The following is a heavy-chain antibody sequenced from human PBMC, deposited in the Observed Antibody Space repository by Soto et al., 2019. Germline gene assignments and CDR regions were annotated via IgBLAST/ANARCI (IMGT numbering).Heavy chain of an antibody. CDR2: IRGSGDVT. D-gene: IGHD3-3*01. CDR3: AKHGGPSYSYYMDV. CDR1: GFTFSNYA. Sequence: GGSLRLSCAGSGFTFSNYAMTWVRQAPGKGLEWVSVIRGSGDVTYYADSVQGRFAISRDNSKNTLYLQMNSLRDEDTAIYYCAKHGGPSYSYYMDVWGKGTTVSDSS. J-gene: IGHJ6*03. V-gene: IGHV3-23*01.